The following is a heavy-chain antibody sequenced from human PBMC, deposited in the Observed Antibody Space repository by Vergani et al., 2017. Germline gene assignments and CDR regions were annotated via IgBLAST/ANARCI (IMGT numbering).Heavy chain of an antibody. CDR3: ARVHRYYYDSSGWHFDL. D-gene: IGHD3-22*01. CDR2: INPNSGGT. J-gene: IGHJ2*01. Sequence: QVQLVQSGAEVKKPGASVKVSCKASGYTFTGYYMHWVRQAPGQGLEWMGWINPNSGGTNYAQKFQGRVTMTRDTSISTAYMELSRLRSDDTAVYYCARVHRYYYDSSGWHFDLWGRGTLVTVSS. CDR1: GYTFTGYY. V-gene: IGHV1-2*02.